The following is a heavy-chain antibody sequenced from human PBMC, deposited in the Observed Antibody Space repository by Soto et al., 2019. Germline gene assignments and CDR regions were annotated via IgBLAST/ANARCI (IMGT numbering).Heavy chain of an antibody. CDR1: GGSISSSSYY. J-gene: IGHJ4*02. CDR3: ASSSIAVAGTDY. V-gene: IGHV4-39*01. Sequence: PSETLSLTCTVSGGSISSSSYYWGWIRQPPGKGLEWIGSIYYSGSTYYNPSLKSRVTISVDTSKNQFSLKLSSVTAADTAVYYCASSSIAVAGTDYWGQGTLVTVSS. CDR2: IYYSGST. D-gene: IGHD6-19*01.